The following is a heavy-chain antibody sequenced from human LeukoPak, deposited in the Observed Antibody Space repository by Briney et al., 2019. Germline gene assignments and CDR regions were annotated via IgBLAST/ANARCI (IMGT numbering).Heavy chain of an antibody. CDR1: GYTFTSYG. J-gene: IGHJ5*02. D-gene: IGHD6-13*01. V-gene: IGHV1-18*01. CDR3: ARVLAAAGTGFWFDP. Sequence: ASVKVSCKASGYTFTSYGISWVRQAPGQGLEWMGWIGAYNGNTNYAQKLQGRVTMTTDTSTSTAYMELRSLRSDDTAVYYCARVLAAAGTGFWFDPWGQGTLVTVSS. CDR2: IGAYNGNT.